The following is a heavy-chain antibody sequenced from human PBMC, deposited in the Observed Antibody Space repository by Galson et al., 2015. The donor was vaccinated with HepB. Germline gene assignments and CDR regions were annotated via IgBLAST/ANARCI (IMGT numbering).Heavy chain of an antibody. CDR3: ANFYSSSPVFDY. D-gene: IGHD6-6*01. J-gene: IGHJ4*02. CDR1: GFTFSSYG. Sequence: SLRLSCAASGFTFSSYGMHWVRQAPGKGLEWVAVISYDGSNKYYADSVKGRFTISRDNSKNTLYLQMNSLRAEDTAVYYCANFYSSSPVFDYWGQGTLVTVSS. V-gene: IGHV3-30*18. CDR2: ISYDGSNK.